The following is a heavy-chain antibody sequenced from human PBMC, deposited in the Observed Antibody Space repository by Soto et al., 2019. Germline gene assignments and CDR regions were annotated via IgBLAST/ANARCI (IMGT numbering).Heavy chain of an antibody. CDR2: IWYDGSNK. J-gene: IGHJ4*02. CDR3: ARGHRMITFGGVICAVGYYFDY. D-gene: IGHD3-16*02. CDR1: GFTFSSYG. Sequence: QVQLVESGGGVVQPGRSLRLSCAASGFTFSSYGMHWVRQAPGKGLEWVAVIWYDGSNKYYADSVKGRFTISRDNSKNTLYLQMNSLRAEDTAVYYCARGHRMITFGGVICAVGYYFDYWGQGTLVTVSS. V-gene: IGHV3-33*01.